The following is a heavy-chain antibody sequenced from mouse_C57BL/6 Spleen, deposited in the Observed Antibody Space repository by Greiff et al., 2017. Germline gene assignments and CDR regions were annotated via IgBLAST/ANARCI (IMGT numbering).Heavy chain of an antibody. Sequence: VQLQQPGAELVKPGASVKMSCKASGYTFTSYWITWVKQRPGQGLEWIGDIYPGSGSTNYNEKFKSKATLTVDTSSSTAYMQLSSLTSEDSAVYYCARPPYGNYEAWFAYWGQGTLVTVSA. CDR1: GYTFTSYW. D-gene: IGHD2-1*01. CDR3: ARPPYGNYEAWFAY. J-gene: IGHJ3*01. CDR2: IYPGSGST. V-gene: IGHV1-55*01.